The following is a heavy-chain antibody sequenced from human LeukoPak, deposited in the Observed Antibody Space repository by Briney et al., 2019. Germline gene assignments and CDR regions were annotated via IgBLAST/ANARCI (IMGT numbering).Heavy chain of an antibody. CDR1: GSSFTSYW. D-gene: IGHD6-13*01. CDR2: IYPGDSDT. Sequence: GGSLKISCKGSGSSFTSYWIGWERQMPGKGLEWMGFIYPGDSDTRYSPSFQGQVTISADKSISTAYLQWSSLKASDTAMYYCARFLGGSWYGYWGQGTLVTVSS. V-gene: IGHV5-51*01. CDR3: ARFLGGSWYGY. J-gene: IGHJ4*02.